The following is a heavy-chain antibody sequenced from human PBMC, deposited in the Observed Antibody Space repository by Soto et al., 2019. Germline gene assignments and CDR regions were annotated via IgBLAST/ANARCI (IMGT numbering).Heavy chain of an antibody. D-gene: IGHD2-2*02. CDR1: GGTFNSDT. J-gene: IGHJ5*02. CDR3: ATLVPAPIKLYPRLGWFDP. CDR2: IIPISDTA. Sequence: SVKVSCKASGGTFNSDTSTWVRQAPGQGLEWMGGIIPISDTAHYAQSFQGRVTITADESTSTVYMELSSLRSEDTAIYYCATLVPAPIKLYPRLGWFDPWGQGTLVTVSS. V-gene: IGHV1-69*01.